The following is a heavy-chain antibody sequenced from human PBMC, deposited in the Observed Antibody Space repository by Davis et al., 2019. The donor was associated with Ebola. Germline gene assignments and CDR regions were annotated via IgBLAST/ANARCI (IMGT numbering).Heavy chain of an antibody. J-gene: IGHJ6*03. CDR2: INPGDSDT. CDR1: GYSFSTYW. D-gene: IGHD1-20*01. CDR3: ARLHYNWFLGYYYYHMDV. Sequence: GESLKISCKASGYSFSTYWIGWVRQMSDKGLEWMGSINPGDSDTTYSPSFQGQVTISADNSIGTAYLQWSSLKASDTAMYYCARLHYNWFLGYYYYHMDVWGEGTPVTVSS. V-gene: IGHV5-51*01.